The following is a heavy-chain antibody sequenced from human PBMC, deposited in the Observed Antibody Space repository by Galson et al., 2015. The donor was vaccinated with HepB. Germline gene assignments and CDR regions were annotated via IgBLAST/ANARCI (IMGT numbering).Heavy chain of an antibody. CDR1: GFAFDTHA. Sequence: SLRLSCAASGFAFDTHAMSWVRQAPGRGLEWISGISGNGDSTFYADSVKGRFTVSRDNSNNMLYLQMNSLRAEDTAVYYCARERVVIPPTGMDVWDQGTTVTVSS. V-gene: IGHV3-23*01. J-gene: IGHJ6*02. CDR2: ISGNGDST. D-gene: IGHD3-3*01. CDR3: ARERVVIPPTGMDV.